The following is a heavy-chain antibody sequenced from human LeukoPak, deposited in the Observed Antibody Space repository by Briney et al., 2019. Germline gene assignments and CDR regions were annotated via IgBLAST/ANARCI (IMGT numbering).Heavy chain of an antibody. CDR1: GGTFSSYA. V-gene: IGHV1-69*13. CDR2: IIPIFGTA. Sequence: GASVKVSCKASGGTFSSYAISWVRQAPGQGLEWMGGIIPIFGTANYAQKFQGRVTITADESTSTAYMELSSLRSEDTAVYYCARGGSGGSYRPFDLWGRGTLVTVSS. J-gene: IGHJ2*01. CDR3: ARGGSGGSYRPFDL. D-gene: IGHD1-26*01.